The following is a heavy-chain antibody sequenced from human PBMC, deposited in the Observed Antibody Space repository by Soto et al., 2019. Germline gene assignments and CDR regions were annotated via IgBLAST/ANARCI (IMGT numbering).Heavy chain of an antibody. Sequence: EVQLVESGGGLVQSGRSLRLSCTGSGFTLGAYAMSWVRQAPGKGLEWVGSIRSRAYGGTTEYAASVKGRFTISRDASKSIAYLQMDSLKTEDTAMYFCARYRLAADLSDFDYWGQGTLVTVSS. CDR2: IRSRAYGGTT. D-gene: IGHD6-25*01. V-gene: IGHV3-49*04. J-gene: IGHJ4*02. CDR1: GFTLGAYA. CDR3: ARYRLAADLSDFDY.